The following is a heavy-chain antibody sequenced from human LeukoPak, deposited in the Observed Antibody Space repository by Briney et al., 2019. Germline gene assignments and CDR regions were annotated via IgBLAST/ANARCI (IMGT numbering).Heavy chain of an antibody. D-gene: IGHD3-22*01. CDR2: IGNDGRT. J-gene: IGHJ4*02. CDR3: AKDSSDYYFDY. Sequence: PGGSLRLSCAASGFTVSSSYMSWVRQAPGKGLECVSVIGNDGRTYYADSVKGRFTISRDNSKNTLYVQMNSLRPDDTAVYYCAKDSSDYYFDYWGQGTLVTVSS. CDR1: GFTVSSSY. V-gene: IGHV3-53*05.